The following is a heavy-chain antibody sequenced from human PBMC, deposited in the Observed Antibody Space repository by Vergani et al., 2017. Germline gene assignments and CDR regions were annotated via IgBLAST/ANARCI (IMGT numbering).Heavy chain of an antibody. J-gene: IGHJ6*02. V-gene: IGHV3-23*01. CDR1: GFTFSSYA. D-gene: IGHD6-13*01. CDR3: AKSKAGGYSSSWYYYGMDV. Sequence: EVQLLESGGGLVQPGGSLRLSCAASGFTFSSYAMSWVRQAPGKGLEWVSAISGSGGSTYYADSVKGRFTISRDNSKNTLYLQMNSLRAEDTAVYYCAKSKAGGYSSSWYYYGMDVWGQGP. CDR2: ISGSGGST.